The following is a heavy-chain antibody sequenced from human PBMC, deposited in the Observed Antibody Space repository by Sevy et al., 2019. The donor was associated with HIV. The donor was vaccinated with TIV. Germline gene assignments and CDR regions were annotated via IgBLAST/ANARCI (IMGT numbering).Heavy chain of an antibody. CDR1: GYTFIGYY. D-gene: IGHD2-21*02. Sequence: ASVKVSCKASGYTFIGYYTHWVRQAPGQGLEWMGWINPNSGGTNYEQRFQGRVTMTSDTSISTAYMELSRLTSDDTAVYYCARGWGLLAVTASRFDLDYWGQGTLVTVSS. CDR2: INPNSGGT. J-gene: IGHJ4*02. CDR3: ARGWGLLAVTASRFDLDY. V-gene: IGHV1-2*02.